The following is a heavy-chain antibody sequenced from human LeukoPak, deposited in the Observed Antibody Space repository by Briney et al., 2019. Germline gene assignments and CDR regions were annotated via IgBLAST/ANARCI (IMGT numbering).Heavy chain of an antibody. D-gene: IGHD3-22*01. CDR1: GYTLTELS. J-gene: IGHJ4*02. Sequence: ASVKVSCKVSGYTLTELSMHWVRQAPGKGLEWMGGFDPEDGETIYAQKFQGRVTMTEDTSTDTAYMELSSLRSEDTAVYYCATYRYYYDSSGYYPHFDYWGQGTLVTVSS. CDR3: ATYRYYYDSSGYYPHFDY. V-gene: IGHV1-24*01. CDR2: FDPEDGET.